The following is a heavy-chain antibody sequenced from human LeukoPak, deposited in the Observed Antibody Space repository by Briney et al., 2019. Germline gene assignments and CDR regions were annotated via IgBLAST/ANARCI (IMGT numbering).Heavy chain of an antibody. CDR2: ISAYNGNT. D-gene: IGHD6-19*01. V-gene: IGHV1-18*01. J-gene: IGHJ4*02. CDR3: AREGARGWRRYFAY. Sequence: GASVKVPCQASGYTFTSYGLSWVRQAPGQGLEWMGWISAYNGNTHHPHQLQGRVPMTTDTPTSTAYMELRSLRSDDTAVYYCAREGARGWRRYFAYWGQGTLVTVPS. CDR1: GYTFTSYG.